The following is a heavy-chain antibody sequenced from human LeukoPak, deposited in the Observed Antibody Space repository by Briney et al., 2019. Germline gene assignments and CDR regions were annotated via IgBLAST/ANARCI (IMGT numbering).Heavy chain of an antibody. V-gene: IGHV3-23*01. Sequence: GGSLRLSCAVSGFTFSSYAMSWVRQAPGKGLEWVSDISGSGGSTYCAASVKGRFTISKNNSNNTLYLQMTSLRAEDTAVYYCAKPLARHYFDYWGQGTLVTVSS. CDR3: AKPLARHYFDY. CDR1: GFTFSSYA. J-gene: IGHJ4*02. CDR2: ISGSGGST.